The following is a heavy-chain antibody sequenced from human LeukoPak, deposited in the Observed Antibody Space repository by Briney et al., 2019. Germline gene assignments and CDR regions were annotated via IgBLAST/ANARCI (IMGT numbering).Heavy chain of an antibody. Sequence: SETLSLTCTVSGGSISSYYWSWIRQPPGKGLEWIGYIYYSGSTNYNPSLKSRVTISVDTSKNQFSLKLSSVTAADTPVYYCARQQPGPTPDDYGDYNYFDYWGQGTLVTVSS. V-gene: IGHV4-59*08. D-gene: IGHD4-17*01. J-gene: IGHJ4*02. CDR2: IYYSGST. CDR3: ARQQPGPTPDDYGDYNYFDY. CDR1: GGSISSYY.